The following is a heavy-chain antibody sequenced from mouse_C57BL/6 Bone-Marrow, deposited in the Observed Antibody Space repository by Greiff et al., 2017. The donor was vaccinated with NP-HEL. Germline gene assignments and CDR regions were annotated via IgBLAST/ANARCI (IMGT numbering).Heavy chain of an antibody. V-gene: IGHV3-6*01. CDR3: ARDQDLLLRPFDY. D-gene: IGHD1-1*01. J-gene: IGHJ2*01. CDR2: ISYDGSN. CDR1: GYSITSGYY. Sequence: EVKLQESGPGLVKPSQSLSLTCSVTGYSITSGYYWNWIRQFPGNKLEWMGYISYDGSNNYNPSLKNRISITRDTSKNQFFLKLNSVTTEDTATYYCARDQDLLLRPFDYWGQGTTLTVSS.